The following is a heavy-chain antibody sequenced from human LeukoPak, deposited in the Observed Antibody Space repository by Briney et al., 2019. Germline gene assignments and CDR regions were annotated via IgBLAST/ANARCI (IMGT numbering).Heavy chain of an antibody. CDR1: GFTFNSYW. CDR3: ARGVAGNSFAFDI. D-gene: IGHD2-15*01. V-gene: IGHV3-74*01. CDR2: INSGGSST. Sequence: GGSLRLSCAASGFTFNSYWMHWVRQVPGKGLVWVSRINSGGSSTSYADSVKGRFTISRDNAKNTLYLQMNSLRAEDTAVYYCARGVAGNSFAFDIWGQGTMVTVSS. J-gene: IGHJ3*02.